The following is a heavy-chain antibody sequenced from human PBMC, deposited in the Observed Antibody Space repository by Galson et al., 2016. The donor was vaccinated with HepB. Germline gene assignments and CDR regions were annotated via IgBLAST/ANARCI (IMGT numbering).Heavy chain of an antibody. Sequence: LRLSCAVSGLQFSTYWMTWVHQAPGKGLEWVATINPDGNEKAYVDSVKGRFTMSRDNAKDSLHLQMNSLRAEDTGVYYCVTSQGYWGQGTLVTVSS. J-gene: IGHJ4*02. V-gene: IGHV3-7*03. CDR1: GLQFSTYW. CDR2: INPDGNEK. CDR3: VTSQGY.